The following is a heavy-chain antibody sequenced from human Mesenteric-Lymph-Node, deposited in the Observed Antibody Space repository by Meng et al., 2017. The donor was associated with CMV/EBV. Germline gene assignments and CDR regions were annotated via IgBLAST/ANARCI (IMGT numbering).Heavy chain of an antibody. V-gene: IGHV4-59*01. CDR1: GGSIRGYF. CDR3: AREVAARDYGTDV. J-gene: IGHJ6*02. CDR2: IYSSGST. D-gene: IGHD6-6*01. Sequence: GSLRLSCTVSGGSIRGYFWSWIRQPPGKGLEYIGFIYSSGSTNYNPSLKGRVTISVDTSKNQFSLKLSSVTAADTAVYYCAREVAARDYGTDVWGQGTTVTVSS.